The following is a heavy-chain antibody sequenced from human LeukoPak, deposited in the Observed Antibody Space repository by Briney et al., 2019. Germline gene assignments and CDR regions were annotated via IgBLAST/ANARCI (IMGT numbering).Heavy chain of an antibody. CDR1: GGSVSDYY. CDR2: IYHTGST. V-gene: IGHV4-59*02. CDR3: ARDRIAVTGRKYYYYMDV. Sequence: PSETLSLTCTISGGSVSDYYWSWIRQSPGKGLEWIGYIYHTGSTSYSPSLKSRVTISVDTSKNQFSLKLSSVTAADTAVYYCARDRIAVTGRKYYYYMDVWGKGTTVTVSS. J-gene: IGHJ6*03. D-gene: IGHD6-19*01.